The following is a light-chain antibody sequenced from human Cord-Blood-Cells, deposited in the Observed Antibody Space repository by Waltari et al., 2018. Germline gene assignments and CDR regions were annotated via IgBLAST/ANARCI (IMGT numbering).Light chain of an antibody. CDR3: QQYYSTPRT. Sequence: DFVMTQSPDSLAVSLGERSTINGKSSQSVLYISNNKNYLAWYQQKPGQPPKLLIYWASTRESGVPDRFSGSGSGTDFTLTISSLQAEDVAVYYCQQYYSTPRTFGQGTKVEIK. J-gene: IGKJ1*01. V-gene: IGKV4-1*01. CDR1: QSVLYISNNKNY. CDR2: WAS.